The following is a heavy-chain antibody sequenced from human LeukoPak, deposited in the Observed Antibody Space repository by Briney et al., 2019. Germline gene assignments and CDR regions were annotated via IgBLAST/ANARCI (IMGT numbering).Heavy chain of an antibody. V-gene: IGHV4-59*01. D-gene: IGHD6-13*01. CDR1: GGSISGYY. Sequence: SETLSLTCTVSGGSISGYYWNWIRQSPGKGLEWIGYIYYSGSTNYNPSLKSRATISVDTSKNQFSLKLSSATAADTAVYYCAQARAAAGSPYNRFDPWGQGTLVTVSS. CDR2: IYYSGST. CDR3: AQARAAAGSPYNRFDP. J-gene: IGHJ5*02.